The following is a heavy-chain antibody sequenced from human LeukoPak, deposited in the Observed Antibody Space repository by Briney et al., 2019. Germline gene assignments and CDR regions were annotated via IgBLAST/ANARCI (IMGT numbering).Heavy chain of an antibody. CDR1: GFTFNTYW. V-gene: IGHV3-7*01. Sequence: GGSLRLSCAASGFTFNTYWMSWVRQAPGKGLEWVANIKQDEREKYYVDSVKGRFTISRDNAKNSLYLQMNSLRAEDTAVYYYARAGTSHLLYYFDNWGQGTLVTVSS. CDR2: IKQDEREK. CDR3: ARAGTSHLLYYFDN. D-gene: IGHD2-15*01. J-gene: IGHJ4*02.